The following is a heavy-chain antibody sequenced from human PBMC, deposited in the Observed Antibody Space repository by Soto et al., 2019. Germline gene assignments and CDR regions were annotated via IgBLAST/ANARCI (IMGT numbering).Heavy chain of an antibody. V-gene: IGHV4-4*02. J-gene: IGHJ4*02. CDR2: VYHTGST. CDR3: ATLPPRIVVVVLPILS. CDR1: GGSISSTNW. D-gene: IGHD2-15*01. Sequence: QVQLKQSGPRLARPSGTLSLTCVVSGGSISSTNWWTWVRQTPGKGLEWIGEVYHTGSTKYNPSLKNRVTISVDKSNNQFSLNLKSVTAADTAVYYCATLPPRIVVVVLPILSWGQGTLVTVSS.